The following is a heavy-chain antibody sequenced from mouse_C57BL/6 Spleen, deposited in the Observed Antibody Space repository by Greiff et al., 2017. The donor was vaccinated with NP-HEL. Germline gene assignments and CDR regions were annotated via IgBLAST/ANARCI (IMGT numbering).Heavy chain of an antibody. V-gene: IGHV5-17*01. CDR3: ARPDHYYAMDY. J-gene: IGHJ4*01. CDR1: GFTFSDYG. Sequence: EVKVVESGGGLVKPGGSLKLSCAASGFTFSDYGMHWVRQAPEKGLEWVAYISSGSSTIYYADTVKGRFTISRDNAKNTLFLQMTSLRSEDTAMYYCARPDHYYAMDYWGQGTSVTVSS. CDR2: ISSGSSTI.